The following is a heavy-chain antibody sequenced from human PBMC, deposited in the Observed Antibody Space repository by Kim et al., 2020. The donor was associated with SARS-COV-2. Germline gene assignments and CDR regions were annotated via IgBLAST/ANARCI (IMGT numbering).Heavy chain of an antibody. Sequence: NYAQKFQGRVTITADESTSTAYMELSSLRSEDTAVYYCTLLPGGGGGMDVWGQGTTVTVSS. CDR3: TLLPGGGGGMDV. D-gene: IGHD3-16*01. J-gene: IGHJ6*02. V-gene: IGHV1-69*01.